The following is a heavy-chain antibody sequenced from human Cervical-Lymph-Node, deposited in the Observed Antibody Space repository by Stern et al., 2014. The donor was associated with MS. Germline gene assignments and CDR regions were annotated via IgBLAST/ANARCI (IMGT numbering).Heavy chain of an antibody. D-gene: IGHD3-9*01. Sequence: QVTLRESGPVLVKPTETLTLTCTVSGFSLSNARMGVSWIRQPPGKALEWLAHIFLDDEKTYRTSLKSRLTISKDTSKSQVVLTMTNMDPVDTATYYCARGLAPYNIVTGYSTDYYYGLDVWGQGTTVTVSS. CDR2: IFLDDEK. CDR1: GFSLSNARMG. V-gene: IGHV2-26*01. J-gene: IGHJ6*02. CDR3: ARGLAPYNIVTGYSTDYYYGLDV.